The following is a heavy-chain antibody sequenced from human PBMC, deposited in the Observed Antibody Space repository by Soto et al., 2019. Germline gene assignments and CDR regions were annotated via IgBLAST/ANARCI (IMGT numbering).Heavy chain of an antibody. J-gene: IGHJ6*02. V-gene: IGHV1-69*13. CDR3: ASGVLVGATTGPYYYYGMDV. CDR1: GGTFSSYA. Sequence: SVKVSCKASGGTFSSYAISWVRQAPGQGLEWMGGIIPIFGTANYAQKFQGRVTITADESTSTAYMELSSPRSEDTAVYYCASGVLVGATTGPYYYYGMDVWGQGTTVTVSS. D-gene: IGHD1-26*01. CDR2: IIPIFGTA.